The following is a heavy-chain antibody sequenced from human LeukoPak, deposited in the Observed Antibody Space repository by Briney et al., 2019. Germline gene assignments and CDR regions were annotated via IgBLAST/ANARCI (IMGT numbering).Heavy chain of an antibody. Sequence: GGSLRLSCAASGFTFSSYSMNWVRQAPGKGLEWVSSISSSSSYIYYADSVKGRFTISRDNAKSSLYLQMNSLRAEDTAVYYCARSATYSSSSMDYWGQGTLVTVSS. CDR1: GFTFSSYS. J-gene: IGHJ4*02. V-gene: IGHV3-21*01. CDR3: ARSATYSSSSMDY. CDR2: ISSSSSYI. D-gene: IGHD6-6*01.